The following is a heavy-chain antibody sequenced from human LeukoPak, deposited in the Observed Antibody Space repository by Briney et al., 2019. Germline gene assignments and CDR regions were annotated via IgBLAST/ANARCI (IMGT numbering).Heavy chain of an antibody. V-gene: IGHV4-34*01. CDR2: INHSGST. D-gene: IGHD6-13*01. CDR1: GGSFSGYY. Sequence: SEALSLTCAVYGGSFSGYYWSWIRQPPGKGLEWIGEINHSGSTNYNPSLKSRVTISVDTSKNQFSLKLSSVTAADTAVYYCARRIADIDYWGQGTLVTVSS. J-gene: IGHJ4*02. CDR3: ARRIADIDY.